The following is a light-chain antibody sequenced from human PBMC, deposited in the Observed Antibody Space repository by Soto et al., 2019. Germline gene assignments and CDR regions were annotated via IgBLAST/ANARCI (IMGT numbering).Light chain of an antibody. CDR2: GAS. Sequence: EIVLTQSPGTLSLSPGERATLSCRASQSVSSNSLAWFQLKPGQAPRLLIYGASSRATGIPDRFSGSGSGTDFTLTISRLEPEDFAVYYCQQRGKWPSTFGPGTKVEMK. J-gene: IGKJ2*02. CDR3: QQRGKWPST. CDR1: QSVSSNS. V-gene: IGKV3D-20*02.